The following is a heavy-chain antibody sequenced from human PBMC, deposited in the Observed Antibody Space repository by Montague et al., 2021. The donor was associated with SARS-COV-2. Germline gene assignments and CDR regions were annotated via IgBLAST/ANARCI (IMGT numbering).Heavy chain of an antibody. CDR3: ARGQDKVSGDLIFIPAAGHLDG. CDR2: INHTRSA. Sequence: SETLSLTCAVYSGSFSDFYWTWIRQSPGKGLEWVGEINHTRSATYNPSLKGRVTLSIDTSKNQFSLKLQSVTPADTAVYYCARGQDKVSGDLIFIPAAGHLDGWGQGTSVTVSS. J-gene: IGHJ3*01. D-gene: IGHD3-3*01. CDR1: SGSFSDFY. V-gene: IGHV4-34*01.